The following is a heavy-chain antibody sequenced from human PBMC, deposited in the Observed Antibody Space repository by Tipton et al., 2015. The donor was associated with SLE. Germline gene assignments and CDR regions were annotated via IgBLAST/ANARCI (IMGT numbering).Heavy chain of an antibody. Sequence: QSGAEVKKPGASVKVSCKASGYTFTSYGISWVRQAPGQGLEWMGWISAYNGNTNYAQKLQGRGTMTTDTSTSTAYMELRSLRSDDTSVYYCARQELNQLELKGFFYYMAVWAKGPPVTVSS. CDR3: ARQELNQLELKGFFYYMAV. V-gene: IGHV1-18*01. CDR2: ISAYNGNT. CDR1: GYTFTSYG. J-gene: IGHJ6*03. D-gene: IGHD1-7*01.